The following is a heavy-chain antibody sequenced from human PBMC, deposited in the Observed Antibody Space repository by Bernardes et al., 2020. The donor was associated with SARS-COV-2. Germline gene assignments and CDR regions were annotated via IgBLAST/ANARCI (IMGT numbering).Heavy chain of an antibody. CDR1: GYSVPSANW. Sequence: SKPLYPTCGVSGYSVPSANWWGCIRQPPGKGLECIAYIYYSGDTHHNPSLKSRVTMSVDTSKNQFSLRLTSVTAVDTAVYYCVRTDYGDYEWGQGTLVTVSS. V-gene: IGHV4-28*01. J-gene: IGHJ4*02. CDR3: VRTDYGDYE. CDR2: IYYSGDT. D-gene: IGHD4-17*01.